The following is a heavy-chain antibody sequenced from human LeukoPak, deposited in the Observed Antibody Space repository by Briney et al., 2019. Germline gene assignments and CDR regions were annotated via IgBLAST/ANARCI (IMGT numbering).Heavy chain of an antibody. V-gene: IGHV3-30-3*01. J-gene: IGHJ4*02. CDR1: GFTFSSYS. D-gene: IGHD6-13*01. Sequence: GGSLRLSCEASGFTFSSYSMPWVRQAPGKGLEWVAVISFDGGHRYYADSVKGRFTISRDNSKNTLYLQMNSLRPEDTALYYCARPRTIAAAGIFGAFDYWGQGTLVTVSS. CDR2: ISFDGGHR. CDR3: ARPRTIAAAGIFGAFDY.